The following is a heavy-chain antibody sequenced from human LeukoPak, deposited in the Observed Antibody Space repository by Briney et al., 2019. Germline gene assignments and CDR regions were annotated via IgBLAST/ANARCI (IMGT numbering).Heavy chain of an antibody. Sequence: PGGTLRLSCAASGFTFSSYGMSWVRQAPGKGLEWVANIKQDGSEKYYVDSVKGRFTISRDNAKNSLYLQMNSLRAEDTAVYYCARDLGPITHFDYWGQGTLVTVSS. V-gene: IGHV3-7*01. D-gene: IGHD3-10*01. CDR3: ARDLGPITHFDY. J-gene: IGHJ4*02. CDR1: GFTFSSYG. CDR2: IKQDGSEK.